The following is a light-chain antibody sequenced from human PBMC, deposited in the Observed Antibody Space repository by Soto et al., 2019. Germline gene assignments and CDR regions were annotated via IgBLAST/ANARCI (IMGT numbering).Light chain of an antibody. V-gene: IGLV1-44*01. Sequence: QSVLTQPLSASATPGQRVTISCSGSSSNIGGNTVSWYQQVPGTTPRLLIYNNNQRPPGVPDRFSASKSGTSASLAISGLQSEDEAEYSCAVWDDSLSGLVCGGGTTLTVL. J-gene: IGLJ3*02. CDR1: SSNIGGNT. CDR2: NNN. CDR3: AVWDDSLSGLV.